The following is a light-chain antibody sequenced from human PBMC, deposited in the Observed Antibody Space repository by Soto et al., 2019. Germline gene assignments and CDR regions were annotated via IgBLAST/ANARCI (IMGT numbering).Light chain of an antibody. CDR3: NSFAGSAHVV. V-gene: IGLV2-8*01. Sequence: QSALAQPPSASGSPGQSVTISCTGTSSDVGAYNYVSWYQQHPGKAPKLIIYDVSQRPSGVPDRFSGSKSGNTASLTVSGLQAEDEAVYYCNSFAGSAHVVFGGGTNLTVL. J-gene: IGLJ2*01. CDR1: SSDVGAYNY. CDR2: DVS.